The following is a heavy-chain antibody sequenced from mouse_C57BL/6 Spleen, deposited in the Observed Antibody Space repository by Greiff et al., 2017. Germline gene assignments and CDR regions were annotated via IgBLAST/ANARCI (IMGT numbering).Heavy chain of an antibody. D-gene: IGHD2-2*01. Sequence: EVKLMESEGGLVQPGSSMKLSCTASGFTFSDYYMAWVRQVPEKGLEWVANINYDGSSTYYLDSLKSRFIISRDNAKNILYLQMSRLQSEDTATYYCARGGEVTTAPYDYAMDYWGQGTSVTVSS. J-gene: IGHJ4*01. CDR1: GFTFSDYY. CDR2: INYDGSST. V-gene: IGHV5-16*01. CDR3: ARGGEVTTAPYDYAMDY.